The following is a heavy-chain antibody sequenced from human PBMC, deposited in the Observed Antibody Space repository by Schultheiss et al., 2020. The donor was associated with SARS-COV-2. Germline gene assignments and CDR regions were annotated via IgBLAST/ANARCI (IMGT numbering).Heavy chain of an antibody. CDR3: ARGNPYCSSTSCYHYFDY. V-gene: IGHV4-39*07. Sequence: SETLSLTCTVSGGSISSSSYYWGWIRQPPGKGLEWIGSIYYSGSTYYNPSLKSRVTISVDTSKNQFSLKLSSVTAADTAVYYCARGNPYCSSTSCYHYFDYWGQGTLVTVSS. J-gene: IGHJ4*02. D-gene: IGHD2-2*01. CDR1: GGSISSSSYY. CDR2: IYYSGST.